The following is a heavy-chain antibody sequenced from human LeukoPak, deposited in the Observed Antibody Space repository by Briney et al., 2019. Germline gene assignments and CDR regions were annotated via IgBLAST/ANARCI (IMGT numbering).Heavy chain of an antibody. V-gene: IGHV1-46*01. CDR3: AREDGSGSYNRVNWFDP. CDR1: GGTFSSYA. J-gene: IGHJ5*02. Sequence: ASVKVSCKASGGTFSSYAISWVRQAPGQGLEWMGIIQTSGGSTSYAQKFQGRATMTRDTSTSTVYMELSSLRSEDTAVYYCAREDGSGSYNRVNWFDPWGQGTPVTVSS. CDR2: IQTSGGST. D-gene: IGHD3-10*01.